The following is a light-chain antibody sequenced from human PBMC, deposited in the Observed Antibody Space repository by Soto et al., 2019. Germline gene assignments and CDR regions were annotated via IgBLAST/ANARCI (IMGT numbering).Light chain of an antibody. J-gene: IGLJ2*01. V-gene: IGLV2-8*01. CDR3: SSYGGSNTVV. Sequence: QSALTQPPSASGSPGQSVTISCTGSSSDVGGYNYVSWYQQHPGKAPKLMIYEVSKRPSGVPDRLSGSKSGNTASLTVSGXXXXXXXDYYCSSYGGSNTVVFGGGTKL. CDR2: EVS. CDR1: SSDVGGYNY.